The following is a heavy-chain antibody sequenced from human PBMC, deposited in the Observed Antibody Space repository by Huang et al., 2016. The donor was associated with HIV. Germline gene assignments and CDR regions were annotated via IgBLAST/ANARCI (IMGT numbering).Heavy chain of an antibody. CDR3: AKDGADEEWDIDY. D-gene: IGHD1-26*01. J-gene: IGHJ4*02. CDR2: RSYDGSNK. V-gene: IGHV3-30*18. CDR1: GFSFSTYG. Sequence: VQLVESGGGVVQPGRSLRLACTASGFSFSTYGLHWVRQARGKGREWVAVRSYDGSNKYYAHSVKGRFTISRDTSENKVYLQMNSLRHEDTAVYYCAKDGADEEWDIDYWGQGTLVTVSS.